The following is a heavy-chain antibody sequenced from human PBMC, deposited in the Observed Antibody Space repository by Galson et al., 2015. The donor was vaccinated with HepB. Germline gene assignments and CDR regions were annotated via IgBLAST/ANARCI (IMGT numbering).Heavy chain of an antibody. CDR3: AGSIVGATYTYGLDV. CDR2: MYSGGRT. V-gene: IGHV3-53*01. D-gene: IGHD1-26*01. Sequence: SLRLSCAASGFTVSSNYMSWVRQAPGKGLEWVSIMYSGGRTYYADHVKGRFTISRDSSQNTLFLQMKSLRVEDTALYYLAGSIVGATYTYGLDVWGQGTTVTVSS. CDR1: GFTVSSNY. J-gene: IGHJ6*02.